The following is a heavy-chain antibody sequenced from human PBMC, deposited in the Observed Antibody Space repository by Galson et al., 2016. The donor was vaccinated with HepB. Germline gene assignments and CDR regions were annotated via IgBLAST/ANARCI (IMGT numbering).Heavy chain of an antibody. CDR3: ARAFRYCFVTQYYGMDV. CDR1: GFTFSAYG. D-gene: IGHD5-18*01. J-gene: IGHJ6*02. CDR2: IWQDGSNK. Sequence: SLRLSCAASGFTFSAYGMHWVRQAPGKGLEWVAVIWQDGSNKDYADSVKGRFTISRDNSKNTLYLQMNSLRAEDTAVYYCARAFRYCFVTQYYGMDVWGQGTTVTVSS. V-gene: IGHV3-33*01.